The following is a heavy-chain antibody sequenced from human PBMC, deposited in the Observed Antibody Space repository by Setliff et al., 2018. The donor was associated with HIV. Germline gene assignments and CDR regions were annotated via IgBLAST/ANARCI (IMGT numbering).Heavy chain of an antibody. CDR3: ARLSIPAYYYMDV. V-gene: IGHV1-2*02. CDR2: INPNSGGT. Sequence: ASVKVSCKASGYTFTSIDYMHWVRQAPGQGLEWMGWINPNSGGTNYEQKFQGRVTMTTVTSTSTAYMELRSLRSDDTAVYYCARLSIPAYYYMDVWGKGTTVTVSS. CDR1: GYTFTSIDY. D-gene: IGHD2-21*01. J-gene: IGHJ6*03.